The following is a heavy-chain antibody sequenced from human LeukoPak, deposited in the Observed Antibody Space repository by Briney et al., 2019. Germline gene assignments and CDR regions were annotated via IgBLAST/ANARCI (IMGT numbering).Heavy chain of an antibody. D-gene: IGHD2-21*02. Sequence: PSETLSLTCAVYGGSFSGYYWSWIRQPPGKGLEWIGEINHSGSTNYNPSLKSRVTISVDTSKNQFSLKLSSVTAADTAVYYCARGRRFIVAVSAIERYNWFDPWGQGTLVTVSS. CDR2: INHSGST. CDR1: GGSFSGYY. CDR3: ARGRRFIVAVSAIERYNWFDP. V-gene: IGHV4-34*01. J-gene: IGHJ5*02.